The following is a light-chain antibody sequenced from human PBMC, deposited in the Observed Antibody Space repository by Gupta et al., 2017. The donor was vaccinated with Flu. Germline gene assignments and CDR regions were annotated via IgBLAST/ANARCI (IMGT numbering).Light chain of an antibody. V-gene: IGLV1-44*01. CDR2: SNN. Sequence: QSVLTQPPSASGTPGQRVTITSLGSSSNIGSNTVNWYQQLPGTAPKLLIYSNNQRPSGVPDRFSGSKSGTSASLAISGLQSEDEADYYCAAWDDSLNGVVFGGGTKLTVL. J-gene: IGLJ2*01. CDR3: AAWDDSLNGVV. CDR1: SSNIGSNT.